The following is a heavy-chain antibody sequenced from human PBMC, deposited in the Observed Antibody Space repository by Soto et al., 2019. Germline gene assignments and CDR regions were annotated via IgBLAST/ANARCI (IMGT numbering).Heavy chain of an antibody. CDR2: IIPIFGTA. Sequence: QVQLVQSGAEVKKPGSSVKVSCKASGGTFSSYAISWMRQAPGQGLEWMGGIIPIFGTANYAQKFQGRVTITADESTSTAYMELSSLRSEDTAVYYCAREHIVVVPAAHEYNWFDPWGQGTLVTVSS. CDR3: AREHIVVVPAAHEYNWFDP. J-gene: IGHJ5*02. CDR1: GGTFSSYA. V-gene: IGHV1-69*01. D-gene: IGHD2-2*01.